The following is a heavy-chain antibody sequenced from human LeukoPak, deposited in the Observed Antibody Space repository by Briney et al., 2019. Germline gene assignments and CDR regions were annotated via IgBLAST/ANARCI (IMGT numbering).Heavy chain of an antibody. CDR2: ISSSGSTI. V-gene: IGHV3-11*01. D-gene: IGHD3-22*01. Sequence: GGSLRLSCAASGFTFSDYYMSWIRQAPGKGLEWVSYISSSGSTIYYADSVKGRFTISRDNSKNTLYLQMNSLRAEDTAVYYCAKDMYYYDSSGYYPFGYWGQGTLVTVSS. CDR3: AKDMYYYDSSGYYPFGY. J-gene: IGHJ4*02. CDR1: GFTFSDYY.